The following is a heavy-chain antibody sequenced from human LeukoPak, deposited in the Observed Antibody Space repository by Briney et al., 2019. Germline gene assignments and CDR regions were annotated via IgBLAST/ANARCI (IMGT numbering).Heavy chain of an antibody. Sequence: GGSLRLSCAASGFAFSTYGMSWVRQAPGKGLEWVSAISGSGGSKYYADSVKGRFTISRDNSKNTLYLQMNSLRAEDTAVYYCGEQQPYFDYWGQGTLVTVSS. CDR2: ISGSGGSK. J-gene: IGHJ4*02. CDR1: GFAFSTYG. D-gene: IGHD6-13*01. CDR3: GEQQPYFDY. V-gene: IGHV3-23*01.